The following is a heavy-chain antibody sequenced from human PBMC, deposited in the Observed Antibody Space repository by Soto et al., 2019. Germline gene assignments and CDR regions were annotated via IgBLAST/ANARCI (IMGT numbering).Heavy chain of an antibody. Sequence: SAKVSCKASGGTFSSYAISWVRQAPGQGLEWMGGIIPIFGTANYAQKFQGRVTITADESTSTAYMELSSLRSEDTAVYYCAKSHYDILTGYYPIPKNHSFDYWGQGTLVTVSS. D-gene: IGHD3-9*01. J-gene: IGHJ4*02. CDR3: AKSHYDILTGYYPIPKNHSFDY. V-gene: IGHV1-69*13. CDR2: IIPIFGTA. CDR1: GGTFSSYA.